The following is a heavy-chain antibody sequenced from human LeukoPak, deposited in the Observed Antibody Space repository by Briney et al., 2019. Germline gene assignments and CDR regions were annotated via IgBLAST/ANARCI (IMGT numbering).Heavy chain of an antibody. CDR3: TTEELFIAARVDY. Sequence: GGSLRLSCAASGFTFSNAWMSWVRQAPGKGLEWVGRIKSKTDGGTTDYAAPVKGRFTISRDDSKNTLYLQMNSLKTEDTAVYYCTTEELFIAARVDYWGQGTLVTVSP. D-gene: IGHD6-13*01. V-gene: IGHV3-15*01. CDR2: IKSKTDGGTT. CDR1: GFTFSNAW. J-gene: IGHJ4*02.